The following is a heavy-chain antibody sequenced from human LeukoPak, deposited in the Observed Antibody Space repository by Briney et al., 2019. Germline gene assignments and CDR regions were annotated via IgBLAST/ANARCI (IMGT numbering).Heavy chain of an antibody. Sequence: SETLSLTCAVYGGSFSGYYWSWIRQPPGKGLEWIGEINHSGSTNYNPSLKSRVTISVDTSKNQFSLKLSSVTAADTAVYYCARGEVYSYGYWGQGTLVTVSS. CDR2: INHSGST. V-gene: IGHV4-34*01. D-gene: IGHD5-18*01. J-gene: IGHJ4*02. CDR3: ARGEVYSYGY. CDR1: GGSFSGYY.